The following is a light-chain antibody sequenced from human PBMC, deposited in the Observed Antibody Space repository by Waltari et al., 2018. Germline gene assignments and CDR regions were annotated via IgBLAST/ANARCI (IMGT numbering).Light chain of an antibody. CDR2: DAS. J-gene: IGKJ1*01. CDR1: QSVRRS. Sequence: DIVLTQSPGTLSLSPGDRATLSCRASQSVRRSLVWYQQKPGQAPGLLMYDASSRATGIADRFSGSGSGTDFSLTISRLEPEDFAGYYCQHNVRLPATFGQGTKVEIK. CDR3: QHNVRLPAT. V-gene: IGKV3-20*01.